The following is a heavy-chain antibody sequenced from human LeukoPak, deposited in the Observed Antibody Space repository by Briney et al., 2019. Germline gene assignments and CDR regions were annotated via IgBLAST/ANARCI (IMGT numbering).Heavy chain of an antibody. CDR3: VRDGDAYDFDL. D-gene: IGHD5-12*01. CDR2: IKSDGSWT. J-gene: IGHJ4*02. Sequence: GGALRLSCAASGFSIRGYWMHWVRQAPGKGLMWVSRIKSDGSWTNYEDSVRGRFTISRDNAKNTLFLQMVGPRAEDTAIYYCVRDGDAYDFDLWGQGILVTVSS. V-gene: IGHV3-74*01. CDR1: GFSIRGYW.